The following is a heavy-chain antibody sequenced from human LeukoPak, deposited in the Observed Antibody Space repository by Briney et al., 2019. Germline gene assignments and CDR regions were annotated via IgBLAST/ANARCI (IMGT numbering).Heavy chain of an antibody. J-gene: IGHJ4*02. V-gene: IGHV4-39*07. CDR3: AKAPVTTCRGAYCYPFDY. CDR1: GGSISSSSYY. CDR2: IYYSGST. D-gene: IGHD2-21*01. Sequence: SETLSLTCTVSGGSISSSSYYWGWIRQPPGKGLEWIGSIYYSGSTYYNPSLKSRVTISVDTSKNQFSLKLSSVTAADTAVYYCAKAPVTTCRGAYCYPFDYWGQGTLVTVSS.